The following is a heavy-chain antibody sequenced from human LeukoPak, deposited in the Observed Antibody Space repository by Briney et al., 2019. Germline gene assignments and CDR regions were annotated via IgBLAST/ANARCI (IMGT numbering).Heavy chain of an antibody. D-gene: IGHD3-16*01. CDR1: GGSISSGSYY. CDR3: AREVEGSDIMGFDP. Sequence: SETLSLTCTVSGGSISSGSYYWSWIRQPAGKGLEWIGRIYTSGSTNYNPSLKSRVTISVDTSKNQFSLKLSSVTAADTAVYYCAREVEGSDIMGFDPWGQGTLVTVSS. CDR2: IYTSGST. V-gene: IGHV4-61*02. J-gene: IGHJ5*02.